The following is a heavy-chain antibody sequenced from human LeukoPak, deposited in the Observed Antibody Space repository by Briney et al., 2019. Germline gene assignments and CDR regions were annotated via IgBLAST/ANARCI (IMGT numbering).Heavy chain of an antibody. CDR1: GGTFSSYA. J-gene: IGHJ4*02. V-gene: IGHV1-69*13. CDR2: IIPIFGTA. D-gene: IGHD3-10*01. CDR3: ARDYHGSGSLTTFDS. Sequence: SVKVSCKASGGTFSSYAISWVRQAPGQGLEWMGGIIPIFGTANYAQKFQGRVTITADESTSTAYMELSSLRSEDTAVYYCARDYHGSGSLTTFDSWGQGTLVTVSS.